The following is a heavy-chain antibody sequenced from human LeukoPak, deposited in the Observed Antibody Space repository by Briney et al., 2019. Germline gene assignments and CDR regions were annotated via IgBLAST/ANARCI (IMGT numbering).Heavy chain of an antibody. J-gene: IGHJ4*02. CDR3: ARAGAHYYDSSGYYRY. D-gene: IGHD3-22*01. CDR2: ISAYNGNT. Sequence: ASVKVSCKASGYTFTSFGISWVRQAPGQGLEWMGWISAYNGNTNYAQKLQGRVTITADESTSTAYMELSSLRSEDTAVYYCARAGAHYYDSSGYYRYWGQGTLVTVSS. V-gene: IGHV1-18*01. CDR1: GYTFTSFG.